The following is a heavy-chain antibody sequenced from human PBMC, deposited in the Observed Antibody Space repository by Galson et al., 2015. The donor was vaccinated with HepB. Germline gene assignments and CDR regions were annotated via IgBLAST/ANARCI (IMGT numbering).Heavy chain of an antibody. V-gene: IGHV5-10-1*01. CDR1: GYSFTRYW. Sequence: QSGAAPEKPGESPRISCKGSGYSFTRYWISWVRQMPGKGLEWMGRIDPSDSYTNYSPSFQGHVTISADKSISTAYLQWSSLKASDTAMYYCVTYYGSGSSLFDYWRQGTLVTVSS. CDR3: VTYYGSGSSLFDY. J-gene: IGHJ4*02. D-gene: IGHD3-10*01. CDR2: IDPSDSYT.